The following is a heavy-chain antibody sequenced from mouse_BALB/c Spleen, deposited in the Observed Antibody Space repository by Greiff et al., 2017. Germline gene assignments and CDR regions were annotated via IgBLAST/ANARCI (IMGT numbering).Heavy chain of an antibody. J-gene: IGHJ3*01. CDR1: GFTFSDYY. CDR3: ARGGNYGNLAWFAY. D-gene: IGHD2-1*01. CDR2: ISDGGSYT. Sequence: EVKVVESGGGLVKPGGSLKLSCAASGFTFSDYYMYWVRQTPEKRLEWVATISDGGSYTYYPDSVKGRFTISRDNAKNNLYLQMSSLKSEDTAMYYCARGGNYGNLAWFAYWGQGTLVTVSA. V-gene: IGHV5-4*02.